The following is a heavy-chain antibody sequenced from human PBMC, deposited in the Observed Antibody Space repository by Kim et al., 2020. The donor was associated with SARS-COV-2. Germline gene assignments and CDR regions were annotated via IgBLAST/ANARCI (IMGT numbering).Heavy chain of an antibody. CDR2: INYDGSQT. CDR1: EFTFSSYS. J-gene: IGHJ6*02. CDR3: VRGTRADV. V-gene: IGHV3-7*03. Sequence: GGSLRLSCAASEFTFSSYSMTWVRQAPGKGLEFVSIINYDGSQTYYVESMKGRFTISRDNVKNSLDLQMNSLRAEDTAVYYCVRGTRADVWGQGTTVTVSS.